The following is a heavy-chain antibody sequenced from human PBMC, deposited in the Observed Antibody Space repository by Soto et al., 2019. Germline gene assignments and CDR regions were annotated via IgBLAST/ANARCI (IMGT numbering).Heavy chain of an antibody. D-gene: IGHD3-3*01. CDR1: GYTFTSYG. CDR2: ISAYNGNT. Sequence: ASVKASCKASGYTFTSYGLSWVRQAHGQGLDWMGWISAYNGNTNYAQKLQGRVTMTTDTSTSTAYMELRSLRSDDTAVYYCAGAPPYYDFWSGPYNWFDPWGQGTLVTVSS. J-gene: IGHJ5*02. V-gene: IGHV1-18*01. CDR3: AGAPPYYDFWSGPYNWFDP.